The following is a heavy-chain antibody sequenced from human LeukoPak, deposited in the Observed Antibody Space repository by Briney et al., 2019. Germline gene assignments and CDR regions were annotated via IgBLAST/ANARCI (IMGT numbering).Heavy chain of an antibody. CDR2: IYYSGST. Sequence: KPSETLSLTCTVSGYSISSSSYYWGWIRQPPGKGLEWIGSIYYSGSTYYNPSLKSRVTISVDTSKNQFSLKLSSVTAADTAVYYCARGIFRSGYYYFGQGTLVTVSS. CDR3: ARGIFRSGYYY. V-gene: IGHV4-39*07. CDR1: GYSISSSSYY. J-gene: IGHJ4*02. D-gene: IGHD3-22*01.